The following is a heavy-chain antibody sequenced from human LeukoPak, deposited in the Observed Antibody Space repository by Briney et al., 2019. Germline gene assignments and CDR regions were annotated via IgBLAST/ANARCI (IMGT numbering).Heavy chain of an antibody. D-gene: IGHD3-3*01. J-gene: IGHJ4*02. CDR3: ARHNSPYYDFWSGYYTPDETLDY. Sequence: SETLSLTCAVSGYSISSGYYWGWIRQPPGKGLEWIGSIYHSGSTYYNPSLKSRVTISVDTSKNQFSLKLSSVTAADTAVYYCARHNSPYYDFWSGYYTPDETLDYWGQGTLVTVSS. CDR1: GYSISSGYY. CDR2: IYHSGST. V-gene: IGHV4-38-2*01.